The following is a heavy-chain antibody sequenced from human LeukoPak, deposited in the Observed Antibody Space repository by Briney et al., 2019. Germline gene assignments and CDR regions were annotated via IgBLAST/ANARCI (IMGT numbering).Heavy chain of an antibody. CDR2: INPTGGST. CDR3: ARVASGIVVVNPFDY. Sequence: ASVKVSCKASGYTFTNYYMHWVRQAPGEGLEWMGIINPTGGSTSYAQKFQGRVTMTRDTSTSTVYMELSSLRSDDTAVYYCARVASGIVVVNPFDYWGQGTLVTVSS. J-gene: IGHJ4*02. D-gene: IGHD3-22*01. CDR1: GYTFTNYY. V-gene: IGHV1-46*01.